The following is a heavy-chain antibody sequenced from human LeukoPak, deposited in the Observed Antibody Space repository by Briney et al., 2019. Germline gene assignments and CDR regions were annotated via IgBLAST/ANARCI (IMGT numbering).Heavy chain of an antibody. J-gene: IGHJ4*02. V-gene: IGHV5-51*01. D-gene: IGHD6-13*01. CDR3: ARRSGYSSSWYDY. Sequence: GESLKISCNGSGYSFTSYWIGWVRQMPGKGLEWTAIIFPRDSNTKYSPSFQGQVTISADKSISTAYLQWSSLKASDTAMYYCARRSGYSSSWYDYWGQGTLVTVSS. CDR2: IFPRDSNT. CDR1: GYSFTSYW.